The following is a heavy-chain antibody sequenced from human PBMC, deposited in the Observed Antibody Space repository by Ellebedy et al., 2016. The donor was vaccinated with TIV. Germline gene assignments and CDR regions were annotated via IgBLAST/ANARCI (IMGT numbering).Heavy chain of an antibody. CDR3: ARGLGYYGSGSSSWFDP. D-gene: IGHD3-10*01. CDR1: GGSISSYY. V-gene: IGHV4-59*01. CDR2: VSYSGST. Sequence: MPSETLSLTCTVSGGSISSYYWSWIRQPPGKGLEWIGYVSYSGSTNYNPSLKSRVTISVNTSKNQFSLKLSSVTAADTAVYYCARGLGYYGSGSSSWFDPWGQGTLVTVSS. J-gene: IGHJ5*02.